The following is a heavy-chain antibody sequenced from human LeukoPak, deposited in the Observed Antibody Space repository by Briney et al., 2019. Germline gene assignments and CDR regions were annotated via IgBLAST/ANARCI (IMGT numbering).Heavy chain of an antibody. J-gene: IGHJ6*04. D-gene: IGHD3-10*02. Sequence: VGSLRLSCAASGFTFSSYEMNWVRQAPGKGLEWVSYISSSGSTIYYADSVKGRFTISRDNAKNSLYLQMNGLRAEDTAVYYCAELGITMIGGVWGKGTTVTISS. CDR1: GFTFSSYE. CDR3: AELGITMIGGV. V-gene: IGHV3-48*03. CDR2: ISSSGSTI.